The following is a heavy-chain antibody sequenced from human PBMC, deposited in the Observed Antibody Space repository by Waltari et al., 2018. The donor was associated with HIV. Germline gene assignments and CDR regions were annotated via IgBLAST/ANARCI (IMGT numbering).Heavy chain of an antibody. CDR2: IYYSGST. CDR3: ARVSYGSGGLDY. J-gene: IGHJ4*02. CDR1: GGSISSSSYY. V-gene: IGHV4-39*07. D-gene: IGHD3-10*01. Sequence: QLQLQESGPGLVKPSETLSLACTVSGGSISSSSYYWGWIRQPPGKGQEWIGSIYYSGSTYANPSLKRRVTISVDTSKNQFSLKLGSVTAADTAVYYCARVSYGSGGLDYWGQGTLVTFSS.